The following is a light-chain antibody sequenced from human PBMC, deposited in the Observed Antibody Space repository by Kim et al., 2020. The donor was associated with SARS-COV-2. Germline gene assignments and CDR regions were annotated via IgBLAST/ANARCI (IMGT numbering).Light chain of an antibody. Sequence: ASIGNRVTIPCRASQGISNYLAWYQQKPGKVPKLLIYAASTLQSGVPSRFSGSGSETDFTLTISSLQPEDVATYYCQKYNSAPRLFGPGTKVDIK. J-gene: IGKJ3*01. CDR2: AAS. CDR1: QGISNY. CDR3: QKYNSAPRL. V-gene: IGKV1-27*01.